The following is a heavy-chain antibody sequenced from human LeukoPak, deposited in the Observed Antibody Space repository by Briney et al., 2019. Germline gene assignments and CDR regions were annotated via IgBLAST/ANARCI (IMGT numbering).Heavy chain of an antibody. D-gene: IGHD3-22*01. J-gene: IGHJ4*02. CDR2: TSNSGSYI. CDR3: ARDFDTMRPFDY. Sequence: PGGSLRLSCAASGFTFSSYSMNWVRQAPGKGLEWVSSTSNSGSYIYYADSVKGRFTISRDNAKNSLYLQMNSLRAEDTAVYYCARDFDTMRPFDYWGQGTLVTVSS. V-gene: IGHV3-21*01. CDR1: GFTFSSYS.